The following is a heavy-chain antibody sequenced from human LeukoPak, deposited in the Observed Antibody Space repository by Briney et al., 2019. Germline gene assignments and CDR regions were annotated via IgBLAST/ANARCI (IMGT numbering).Heavy chain of an antibody. CDR3: ARDDGGNLNDAFDI. V-gene: IGHV3-21*01. D-gene: IGHD4-23*01. CDR1: GFTFSSYE. CDR2: MTGRKSYI. Sequence: PGGSLRLSCAASGFTFSSYEMNWVRQAPGKGLEWVSSMTGRKSYIFYADFLKGRFTISRDNAENSVYLQMNNLGAEDTAIYYCARDDGGNLNDAFDIWGPGTMVTVSS. J-gene: IGHJ3*02.